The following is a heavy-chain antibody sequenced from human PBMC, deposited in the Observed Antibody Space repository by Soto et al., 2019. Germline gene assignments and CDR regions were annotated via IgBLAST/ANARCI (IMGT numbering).Heavy chain of an antibody. CDR3: LRDIFGVVIFDS. V-gene: IGHV3-64D*06. CDR2: ISTNGLST. D-gene: IGHD3-3*01. CDR1: GFSFSDSA. J-gene: IGHJ4*02. Sequence: GGSLRLSGSGSGFSFSDSAIHWARQAPGKGLEYVSAISTNGLSTYYADSVKGRFTISRDNSKNTVHLQMSSLRTEDTAVYYCLRDIFGVVIFDSRGQGTHVNVSS.